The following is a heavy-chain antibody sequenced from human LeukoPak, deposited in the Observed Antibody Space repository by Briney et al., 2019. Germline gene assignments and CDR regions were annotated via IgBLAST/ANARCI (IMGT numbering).Heavy chain of an antibody. V-gene: IGHV4-59*12. CDR2: IYYSGST. CDR1: GGSISSYY. Sequence: SETLSLTCTVSGGSISSYYWSWIRQPPGKGLEWIGYIYYSGSTNYNPSLKSRVTISVDRSKNQFSLKLSSVTAADTAVYYCARVSPATIFGVVIPVPDAFDIWGQGTMVTVSS. J-gene: IGHJ3*02. D-gene: IGHD3-3*01. CDR3: ARVSPATIFGVVIPVPDAFDI.